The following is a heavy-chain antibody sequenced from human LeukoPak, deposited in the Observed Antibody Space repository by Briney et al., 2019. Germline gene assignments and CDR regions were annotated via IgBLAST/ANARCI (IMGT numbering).Heavy chain of an antibody. J-gene: IGHJ3*02. Sequence: ASVKVSCRVSGYTLTELSMHWVRQAPGKGLEWMGGFDPEDGETIYAQKFQGRVTMTEDTSTDTAYMELSSLRSEDTAVYCCATRGRLGYCSGGSCPTDAFDIWGQGTMVTVSS. CDR2: FDPEDGET. D-gene: IGHD2-15*01. CDR3: ATRGRLGYCSGGSCPTDAFDI. CDR1: GYTLTELS. V-gene: IGHV1-24*01.